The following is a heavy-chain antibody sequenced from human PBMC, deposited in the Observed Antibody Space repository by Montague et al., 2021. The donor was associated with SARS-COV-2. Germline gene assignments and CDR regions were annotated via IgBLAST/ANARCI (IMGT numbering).Heavy chain of an antibody. D-gene: IGHD5-24*01. V-gene: IGHV4-59*01. CDR1: GGSINSSY. J-gene: IGHJ5*02. CDR2: IYYRGST. Sequence: SETLSLTCTVSGGSINSSYWSWIRRPPGKGLEWIGYIYYRGSTNYNPSLKTRVTISVDTSKNLFSLKLNSMTAADTAVYYCAREDRWNWFDPWGQGTLVIVSS. CDR3: AREDRWNWFDP.